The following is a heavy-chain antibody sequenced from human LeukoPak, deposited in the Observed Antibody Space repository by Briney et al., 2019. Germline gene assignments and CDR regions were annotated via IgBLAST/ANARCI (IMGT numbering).Heavy chain of an antibody. Sequence: GALRLSCAASGFTFSSYSMNWVRQAPGKVLEWVSSISSSSSYIYYADSVKGRFTISRDNAKNSLYLQMNSLRAEDTAVYYCARSTYCSGGSCYFSVSYYYYMDVWGKGTTVTVSS. CDR2: ISSSSSYI. D-gene: IGHD2-15*01. CDR3: ARSTYCSGGSCYFSVSYYYYMDV. V-gene: IGHV3-21*01. CDR1: GFTFSSYS. J-gene: IGHJ6*03.